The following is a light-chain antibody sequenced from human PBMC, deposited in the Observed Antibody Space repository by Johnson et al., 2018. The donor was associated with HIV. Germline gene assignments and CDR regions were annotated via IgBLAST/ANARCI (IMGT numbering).Light chain of an antibody. Sequence: QSILTQPPSVSAAPGQKVTISCSGNTSNFDNNYVSWYLQLPETAPKLLIYENNKRPSGIPDRFSGSKSGTSATLGITGLQTGDEADYYCGTWDSSLSVYVFGTGTKVTVL. V-gene: IGLV1-51*02. J-gene: IGLJ1*01. CDR1: TSNFDNNY. CDR3: GTWDSSLSVYV. CDR2: ENN.